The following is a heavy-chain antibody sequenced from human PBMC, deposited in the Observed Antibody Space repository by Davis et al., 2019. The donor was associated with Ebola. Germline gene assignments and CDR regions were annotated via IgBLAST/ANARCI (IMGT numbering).Heavy chain of an antibody. J-gene: IGHJ4*02. CDR1: GFTFSSYG. D-gene: IGHD3-9*01. CDR3: ARNNYDILTGYGPHFDY. V-gene: IGHV3-30*02. Sequence: GGSLRLSCAASGFTFSSYGMHWVRQAPGKGLEWVAFIRYDGSNKYYADSVKGRFTISRDNSKNTLYLQMNSLRAEDTAVYYCARNNYDILTGYGPHFDYWGQGTLVTVSS. CDR2: IRYDGSNK.